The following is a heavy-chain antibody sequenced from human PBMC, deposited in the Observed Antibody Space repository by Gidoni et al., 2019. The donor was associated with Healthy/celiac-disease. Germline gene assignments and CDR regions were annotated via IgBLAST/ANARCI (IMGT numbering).Heavy chain of an antibody. Sequence: QVQLLESGGGVVQPGRSLRLSCAASGFTFSSYGMHWVRQAPGKGLEWVAVIWYDGSNKYYADSVKGRFTISRDNSKNTLYLQMNSLRAEDTAVYYCARGDSNRVAATRPFDYWGQGTLVTVSS. CDR2: IWYDGSNK. J-gene: IGHJ4*02. CDR3: ARGDSNRVAATRPFDY. V-gene: IGHV3-33*01. CDR1: GFTFSSYG. D-gene: IGHD2-15*01.